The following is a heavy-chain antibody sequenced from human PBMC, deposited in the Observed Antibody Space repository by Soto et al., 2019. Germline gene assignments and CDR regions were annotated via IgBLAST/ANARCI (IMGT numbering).Heavy chain of an antibody. Sequence: QVQLQESGPGLVKPSQSLSLTCTVSGGSISSDDHYWTWIRQPPGKGLEWIGYIYYTGSTNYNPSLKSRVSISVHTSKNQFSLKVNSVTAADTAVYYCARDRSNSPDFFDFWGQGTLVTVSS. J-gene: IGHJ4*02. CDR2: IYYTGST. V-gene: IGHV4-30-4*01. CDR1: GGSISSDDHY. D-gene: IGHD6-6*01. CDR3: ARDRSNSPDFFDF.